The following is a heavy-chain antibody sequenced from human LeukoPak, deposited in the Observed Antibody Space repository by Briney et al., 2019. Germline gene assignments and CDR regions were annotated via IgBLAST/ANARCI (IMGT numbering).Heavy chain of an antibody. Sequence: GRSLRLSCAASGFTFSSYAMHWVRQAPGKGLEWVAVISYDGSNKYYADSVKGRFTISRDNSKNTLYLQMNSLRAEDTAVYYCARDEGRERTTYYFDYWGQGTLVTVSS. CDR1: GFTFSSYA. V-gene: IGHV3-30-3*01. CDR2: ISYDGSNK. D-gene: IGHD1-14*01. CDR3: ARDEGRERTTYYFDY. J-gene: IGHJ4*02.